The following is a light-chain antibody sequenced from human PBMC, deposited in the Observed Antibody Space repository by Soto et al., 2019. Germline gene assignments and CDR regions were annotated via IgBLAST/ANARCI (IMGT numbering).Light chain of an antibody. Sequence: IQMTQSPSALSASVGDRVTITSRASQNINIYLHWYQQKPGKAPELLIFAASSVRSGVPSRFSGSGSGTDFTLTISSLQPEDFATYYCQQSYSTPWTFGQGTKVDIK. CDR3: QQSYSTPWT. CDR1: QNINIY. CDR2: AAS. J-gene: IGKJ1*01. V-gene: IGKV1-39*01.